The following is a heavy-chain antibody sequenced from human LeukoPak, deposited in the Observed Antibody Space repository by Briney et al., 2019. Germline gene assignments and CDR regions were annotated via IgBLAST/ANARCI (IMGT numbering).Heavy chain of an antibody. D-gene: IGHD1-1*01. J-gene: IGHJ6*02. V-gene: IGHV5-51*01. CDR1: GYSFSTYW. CDR2: IYPGDSDT. CDR3: ARGKLERAYYYGMDV. Sequence: RGESLKISCKGSGYSFSTYWIAWVRQMPGRGLEWMGIIYPGDSDTRYSPSFQGQVTISADKSISTAYLQWSSLKASDTAMYYCARGKLERAYYYGMDVWGQGTTVTVSS.